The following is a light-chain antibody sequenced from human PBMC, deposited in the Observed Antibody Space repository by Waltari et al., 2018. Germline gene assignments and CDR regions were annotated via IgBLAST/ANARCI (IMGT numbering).Light chain of an antibody. V-gene: IGKV4-1*01. CDR2: WAS. J-gene: IGKJ1*01. Sequence: DIVMTQSPDPMAVSLGERATINCRSSQSLLYRADNKNYLAWFQQKAGQPPKLLIYWASTRESGVPDRFSGSGSGTDFTLIINSLQAEDVAVYYCQQYYSRPPWTFGQGTKVEIK. CDR3: QQYYSRPPWT. CDR1: QSLLYRADNKNY.